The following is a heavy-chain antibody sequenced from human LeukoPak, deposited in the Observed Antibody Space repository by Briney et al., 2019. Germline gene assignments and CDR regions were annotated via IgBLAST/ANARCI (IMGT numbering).Heavy chain of an antibody. Sequence: GGCLRLSCAASGLTFSRDAMNWVRQAPGMGLEWISYISSSGDKIYYAESVKGRFTVSRDNAENSLYLQMNSLRVEDTAVYYCARDDYNSSGSYWGQGTLVTVSS. CDR2: ISSSGDKI. CDR3: ARDDYNSSGSY. D-gene: IGHD3-22*01. V-gene: IGHV3-48*03. CDR1: GLTFSRDA. J-gene: IGHJ4*02.